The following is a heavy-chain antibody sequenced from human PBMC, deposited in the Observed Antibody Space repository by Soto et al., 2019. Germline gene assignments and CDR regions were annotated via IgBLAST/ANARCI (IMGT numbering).Heavy chain of an antibody. J-gene: IGHJ3*02. Sequence: ASVKVSCKASGYTFTSYAMHWVRQAPGQRLEWMGWMNPNSGNTGYAQKFQGRVTMTRNTSISTAYMELSSLRSEDTAVYYCAWANINAQNAFDIWGQGTMVTVSS. V-gene: IGHV1-8*02. CDR1: GYTFTSYA. CDR2: MNPNSGNT. D-gene: IGHD7-27*01. CDR3: AWANINAQNAFDI.